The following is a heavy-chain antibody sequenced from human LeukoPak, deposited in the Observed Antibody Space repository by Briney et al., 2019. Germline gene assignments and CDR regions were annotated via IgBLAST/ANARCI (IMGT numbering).Heavy chain of an antibody. CDR1: GGSFSGYC. D-gene: IGHD6-19*01. CDR2: INHSGST. Sequence: KPSETLSLTCAVYGGSFSGYCWSWIRQPPGKGLEWIGEINHSGSTNYNPSLKSRVTISVDTSKNQFSLKLSSVTAADTAVYYCARVRYSSGWYPFDYWGQGTLVTVSS. V-gene: IGHV4-34*01. J-gene: IGHJ4*02. CDR3: ARVRYSSGWYPFDY.